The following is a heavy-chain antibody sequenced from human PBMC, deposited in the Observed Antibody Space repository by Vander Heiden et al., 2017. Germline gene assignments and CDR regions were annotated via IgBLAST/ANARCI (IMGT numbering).Heavy chain of an antibody. CDR1: GGSFSTYY. CDR2: INHSGST. J-gene: IGHJ4*02. Sequence: QVQLQQWGAGLLKPSETLSLACAVYGGSFSTYYWTWIRQPTGKGLEWIGEINHSGSTKYNPSLKSRITISVDTSKNQFSLKLSSVTAADTAVYYCVRVMGCGGGSCYPDYWGQGTLVTVSS. V-gene: IGHV4-34*01. CDR3: VRVMGCGGGSCYPDY. D-gene: IGHD2-15*01.